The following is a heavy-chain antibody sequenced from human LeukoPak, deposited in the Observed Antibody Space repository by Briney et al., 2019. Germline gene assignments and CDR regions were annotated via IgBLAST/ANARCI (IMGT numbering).Heavy chain of an antibody. V-gene: IGHV3-23*01. CDR2: ISGSGVST. Sequence: GGSLRLSCAASGFTFSSYAMAWFRQAPGKGLEWVSAISGSGVSTYYADSVKGRFTISRDNSKNTLYLQMNSLRAEDTAVYYCYIPYYDTSAYKGYWGQGTLVTVSS. CDR3: YIPYYDTSAYKGY. J-gene: IGHJ4*02. D-gene: IGHD3-22*01. CDR1: GFTFSSYA.